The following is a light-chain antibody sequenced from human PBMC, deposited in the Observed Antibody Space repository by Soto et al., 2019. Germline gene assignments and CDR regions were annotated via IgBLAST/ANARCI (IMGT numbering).Light chain of an antibody. V-gene: IGKV1-39*01. CDR1: QSISSY. J-gene: IGKJ4*01. CDR2: AAS. CDR3: QQSYSIFT. Sequence: DSQMTQSPSSLSASVGSRFTISCRASQSISSYLNWYQQKPGKAPKVLIYAASSLQSGVPSRFSGIGSGTDFTLTISSLQPEDFAIYYCQQSYSIFTFGGGTKVDI.